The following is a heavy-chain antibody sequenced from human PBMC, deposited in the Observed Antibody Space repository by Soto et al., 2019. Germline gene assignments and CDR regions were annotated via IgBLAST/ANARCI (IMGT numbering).Heavy chain of an antibody. Sequence: VASVKVSCKASGCTFSTYAISWVRQAPGQGLEWMGGIIPMFGTANYAQKFQGRVTITADESTSTAYMEPSSLRSEDTAVFYCARRYCISSSCYLYGMDVWGQGTTVTVSS. D-gene: IGHD2-15*01. J-gene: IGHJ6*02. V-gene: IGHV1-69*13. CDR3: ARRYCISSSCYLYGMDV. CDR1: GCTFSTYA. CDR2: IIPMFGTA.